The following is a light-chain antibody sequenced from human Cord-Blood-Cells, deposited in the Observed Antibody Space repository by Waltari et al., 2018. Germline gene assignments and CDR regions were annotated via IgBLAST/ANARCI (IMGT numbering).Light chain of an antibody. CDR3: QQYYSTPYT. J-gene: IGKJ2*01. CDR1: QSVLYSSNNKNY. V-gene: IGKV4-1*01. CDR2: WAS. Sequence: DIVMTQSPDSLAVSLVERDTINCKSSQSVLYSSNNKNYLAWYQQKPGQPPKLLIYWASTRESGVPDRFSGSGSGTDFTLTISSLQAEDVAVYYCQQYYSTPYTFGQGTKLEIK.